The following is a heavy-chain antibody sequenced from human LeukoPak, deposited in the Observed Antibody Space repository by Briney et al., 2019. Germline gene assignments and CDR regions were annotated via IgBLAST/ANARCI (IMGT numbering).Heavy chain of an antibody. V-gene: IGHV4-4*02. D-gene: IGHD6-19*01. J-gene: IGHJ4*02. CDR2: IYHSGST. CDR1: GGSISSSNW. Sequence: PSETLSLTCAVSGGSISSSNWWSWVRQPPGKGLEWIGEIYHSGSTNYNPSLKSRVTISVDKSKNQFSLKLSSVTAADTAVYYCARDGPYSSGWYADYWGQGTLVTVSS. CDR3: ARDGPYSSGWYADY.